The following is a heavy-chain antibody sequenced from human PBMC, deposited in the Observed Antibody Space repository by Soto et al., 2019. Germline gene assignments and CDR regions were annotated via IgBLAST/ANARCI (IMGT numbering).Heavy chain of an antibody. CDR2: INPNKGGT. D-gene: IGHD3-22*01. Sequence: ASVKVSCKASGYTFTGYYMHWVRQAPGQGREGMGWINPNKGGTNYAQKFQGRVTMTRDTSISKAYREPSRLRSDDTAVYYCARGYYSDSSGYILEGSGVGDYWGQGTLVTVSS. V-gene: IGHV1-2*02. CDR3: ARGYYSDSSGYILEGSGVGDY. J-gene: IGHJ4*02. CDR1: GYTFTGYY.